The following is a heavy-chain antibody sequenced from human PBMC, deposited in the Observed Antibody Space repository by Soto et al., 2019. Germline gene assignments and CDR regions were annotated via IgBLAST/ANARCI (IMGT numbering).Heavy chain of an antibody. Sequence: GGPFRLSFAASGFTFSSYGMHWVRQAPGKGLELVAVISYDGSNKYYAYSVKGRFTISRDNSKNTLYLQMNSLRAEDTAVYYCAKGWYYFEYWGQGRLDTVSS. CDR2: ISYDGSNK. CDR1: GFTFSSYG. CDR3: AKGWYYFEY. V-gene: IGHV3-30*18. J-gene: IGHJ4*02.